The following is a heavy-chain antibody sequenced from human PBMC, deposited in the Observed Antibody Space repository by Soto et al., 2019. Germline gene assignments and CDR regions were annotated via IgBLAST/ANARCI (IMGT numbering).Heavy chain of an antibody. CDR1: RGSISGSYW. CDR3: ARKMGAVDF. J-gene: IGHJ3*01. Sequence: QVQLQESGPGLVKPSGTLSLTCAVSRGSISGSYWWSWVRQTPGKGLEWIGEIFHGGNTYYNPSPKLSVTVTVGKSKDQFYLNLTSVTAADMAVYFCARKMGAVDFWGQGTMVTVSS. V-gene: IGHV4-4*02. CDR2: IFHGGNT. D-gene: IGHD2-8*01.